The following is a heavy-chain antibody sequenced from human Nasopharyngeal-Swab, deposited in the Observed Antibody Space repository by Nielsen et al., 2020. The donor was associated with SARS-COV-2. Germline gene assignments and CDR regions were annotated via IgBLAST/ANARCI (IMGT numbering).Heavy chain of an antibody. D-gene: IGHD3-10*01. Sequence: SETLSLTCTVSGGSISSGDYYWSWIRQPPGKGLEWIGYTYYSGSTNYNPSLKSRVTISVDKSKNQFSLKLSSVTAADTAVYYCARGGYYGSGSYQNWGQGTLVTVSS. CDR1: GGSISSGDYY. V-gene: IGHV4-30-4*01. CDR3: ARGGYYGSGSYQN. J-gene: IGHJ4*02. CDR2: TYYSGST.